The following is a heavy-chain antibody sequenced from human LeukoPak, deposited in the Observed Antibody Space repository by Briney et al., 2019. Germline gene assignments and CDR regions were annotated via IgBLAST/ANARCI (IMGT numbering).Heavy chain of an antibody. D-gene: IGHD3-3*01. CDR1: GFTFSSYG. V-gene: IGHV3-30*02. J-gene: IGHJ4*02. Sequence: GGSLRLSCAASGFTFSSYGMHWVRQAPGKGLEWVAFIRYDGSNKYYADSVKGRFTISRDNSKNTLYLQMNSLRAEDTAVYCCAKITIFGVVTFDYWGQGTLVTVSS. CDR3: AKITIFGVVTFDY. CDR2: IRYDGSNK.